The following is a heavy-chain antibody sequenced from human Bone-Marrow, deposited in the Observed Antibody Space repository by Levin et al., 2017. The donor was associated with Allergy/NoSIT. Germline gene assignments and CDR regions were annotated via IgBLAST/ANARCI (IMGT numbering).Heavy chain of an antibody. Sequence: GGSLRLSCAASGFTFSTYAMSWVRQAPGKGLEWVSSISSGGGSTYYTDSVRGRFTISRDSSKSTLYLQMSSLRAEDTAVYYCAKDLQAARPGYWGQGTLVTSPQ. CDR3: AKDLQAARPGY. J-gene: IGHJ4*02. CDR2: ISSGGGST. D-gene: IGHD6-6*01. V-gene: IGHV3-23*01. CDR1: GFTFSTYA.